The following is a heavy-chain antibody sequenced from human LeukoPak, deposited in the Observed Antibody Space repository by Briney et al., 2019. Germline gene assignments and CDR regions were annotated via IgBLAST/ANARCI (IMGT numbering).Heavy chain of an antibody. CDR2: ISGNNDDT. D-gene: IGHD6-13*01. J-gene: IGHJ4*02. V-gene: IGHV1-18*01. CDR1: GYTFTTFD. Sequence: GASVKVSCKASGYTFTTFDISWVRQAPGQGLEWMGWISGNNDDTNYVQNLQGRVTMTTDTSTGTAYMEVRSLGSDDTAVYYCARDWDIAAEVYYFDYWGQGTVVTVSS. CDR3: ARDWDIAAEVYYFDY.